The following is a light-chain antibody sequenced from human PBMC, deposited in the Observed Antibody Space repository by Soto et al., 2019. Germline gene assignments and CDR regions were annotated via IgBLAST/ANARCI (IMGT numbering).Light chain of an antibody. CDR2: AAS. Sequence: EIVMTQSPGTLSVSPGERATLSCRASQGVGSNLAWYQQRPGQAPRLLIYAASTRATDIPARFTGRGSGTEFTLTISSLQSEDFATYYCQQANSFPFTFGPGTKVDIK. CDR1: QGVGSN. J-gene: IGKJ3*01. CDR3: QQANSFPFT. V-gene: IGKV3-15*01.